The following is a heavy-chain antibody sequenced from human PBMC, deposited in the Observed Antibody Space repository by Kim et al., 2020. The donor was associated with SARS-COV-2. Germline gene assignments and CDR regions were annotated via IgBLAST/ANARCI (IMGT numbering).Heavy chain of an antibody. Sequence: GGSLRLSCAASGFTFSSYAMHWVRQAPGKGLEWVAVISYDGSNKYYADSVKGRFTISRDNSKNTLYLQMNSRRAEDTAVYYCAREGGTGMVVVTAIYFD. CDR1: GFTFSSYA. V-gene: IGHV3-30*04. D-gene: IGHD2-21*02. CDR2: ISYDGSNK. J-gene: IGHJ4*01. CDR3: AREGGTGMVVVTAIYFD.